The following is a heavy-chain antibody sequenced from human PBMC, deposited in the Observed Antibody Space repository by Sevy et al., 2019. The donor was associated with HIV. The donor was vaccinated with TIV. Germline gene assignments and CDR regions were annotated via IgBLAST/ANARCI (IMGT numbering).Heavy chain of an antibody. CDR1: GFTFSSYG. Sequence: GGSLRLSCAASGFTFSSYGMHWVRQAPGKGLEWVAVISYDGSNKYYADSVKGRFTISRDNSKNTLYLQMNSLVAEDTAVYYCARGGQAYCSSTSCYRVATILKDFDYWGQGTLVTVSS. CDR3: ARGGQAYCSSTSCYRVATILKDFDY. CDR2: ISYDGSNK. J-gene: IGHJ4*02. D-gene: IGHD2-2*01. V-gene: IGHV3-30*03.